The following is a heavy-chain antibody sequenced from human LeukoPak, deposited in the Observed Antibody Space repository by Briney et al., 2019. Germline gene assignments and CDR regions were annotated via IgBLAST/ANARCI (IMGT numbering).Heavy chain of an antibody. J-gene: IGHJ4*02. Sequence: GGSLRLSCAASGFTFSSYAMRWVRQAPGKGLEWVSAISGSGGSTYYADSVKGRFTISRDNSKGKLYLQMNSLRAEDTAVYYCAKDPYYGGYGVYFDYWGQGTLVTVSS. CDR2: ISGSGGST. CDR3: AKDPYYGGYGVYFDY. V-gene: IGHV3-23*01. D-gene: IGHD4-17*01. CDR1: GFTFSSYA.